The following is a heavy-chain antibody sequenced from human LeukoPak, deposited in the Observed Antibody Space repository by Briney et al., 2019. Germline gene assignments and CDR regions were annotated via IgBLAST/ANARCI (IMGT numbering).Heavy chain of an antibody. D-gene: IGHD1-7*01. CDR2: INPDGSTI. CDR1: GFTFSNYW. Sequence: GGSLRLSCAASGFTFSNYWVHWVRQAPGKGLVWVSRINPDGSTINYADSVKGRFTISRDNAKNTLYLQMNSLRAEDTAVYYCATAGNYRFDYWGQGTLVIVSS. CDR3: ATAGNYRFDY. V-gene: IGHV3-74*01. J-gene: IGHJ4*02.